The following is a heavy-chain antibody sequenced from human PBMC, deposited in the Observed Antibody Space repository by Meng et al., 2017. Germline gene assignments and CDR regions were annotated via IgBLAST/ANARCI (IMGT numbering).Heavy chain of an antibody. V-gene: IGHV1-69*01. Sequence: QGPRVQAGAEVRKPGSSVKVSCKASGGTFSSYAISWVRQAPGQGLEWMGGIIPIFGTANYAQKFQGRVTITADESTSTAYMELSSLRSEDTAVYYCARDDYSNYLPFDYWGQGTLVTVSS. CDR1: GGTFSSYA. J-gene: IGHJ4*02. D-gene: IGHD4-11*01. CDR2: IIPIFGTA. CDR3: ARDDYSNYLPFDY.